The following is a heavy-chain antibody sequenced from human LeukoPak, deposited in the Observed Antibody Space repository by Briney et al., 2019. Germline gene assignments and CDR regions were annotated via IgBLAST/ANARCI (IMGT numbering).Heavy chain of an antibody. V-gene: IGHV4-39*01. CDR3: AIPSIVGATWYFDY. CDR2: IYYSGST. CDR1: GGSISSSSYN. Sequence: SETLSLTCTVSGGSISSSSYNWVRIRQPPGQGLEWIGSIYYSGSTYYNPSLRSLVTISVDTSKNQFSLKLSSVTAADTTVYYCAIPSIVGATWYFDYWGQGTLVTVSS. J-gene: IGHJ4*02. D-gene: IGHD1-26*01.